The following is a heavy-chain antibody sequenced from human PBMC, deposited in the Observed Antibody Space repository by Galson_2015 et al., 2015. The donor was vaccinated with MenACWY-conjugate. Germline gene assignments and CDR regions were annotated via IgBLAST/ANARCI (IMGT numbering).Heavy chain of an antibody. CDR1: GGSISSHF. D-gene: IGHD3-22*01. J-gene: IGHJ3*02. CDR2: IYYSGST. Sequence: ETLSLTCTVSGGSISSHFWSWIRQPPGKGLEWIGYIYYSGSTNYNPSLKSRVTISVDTSKNQSSLKLSSVTAADTAVYYCARTYDSSGYYYYAFDIWGQGTMVTVSS. CDR3: ARTYDSSGYYYYAFDI. V-gene: IGHV4-59*08.